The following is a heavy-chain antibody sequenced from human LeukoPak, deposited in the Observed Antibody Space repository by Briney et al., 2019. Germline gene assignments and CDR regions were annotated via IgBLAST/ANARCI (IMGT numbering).Heavy chain of an antibody. Sequence: SETLSLTCTVSGDSVSSAIYYWGWIRQPPGKGLEWIASMYYSGGTYYNPSLKSRVTISIDTSKNQFSLNLNSVTAADTAVYYSGRLTTIHETWGQGTLVTVSS. CDR2: MYYSGGT. D-gene: IGHD1-1*01. J-gene: IGHJ4*02. CDR1: GDSVSSAIYY. V-gene: IGHV4-39*01. CDR3: GRLTTIHET.